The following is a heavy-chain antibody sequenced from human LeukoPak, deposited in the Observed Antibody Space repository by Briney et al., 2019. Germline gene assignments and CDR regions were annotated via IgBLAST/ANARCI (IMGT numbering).Heavy chain of an antibody. V-gene: IGHV3-15*07. CDR2: VKSKTHGEAT. CDR1: GFDFDYAW. J-gene: IGHJ3*02. CDR3: ATSVGPTKTLNAFDI. D-gene: IGHD1-26*01. Sequence: GGSLRLSCAASGFDFDYAWMSWIRQAPGKGLEWVGHVKSKTHGEATDYAAPAKGRFTISRDDSKNTLYLQLNSLKTEDAAVYYCATSVGPTKTLNAFDIWGQGTMVTVAS.